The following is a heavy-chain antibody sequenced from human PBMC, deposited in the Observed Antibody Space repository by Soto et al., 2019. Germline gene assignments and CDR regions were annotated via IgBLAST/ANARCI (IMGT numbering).Heavy chain of an antibody. J-gene: IGHJ6*02. V-gene: IGHV1-2*04. Sequence: QVQLVQSGAEVKKPGASVKVSCKASGYTFTGYHMHWVRQAPGQGLEWMGWINPNSGGTNYAQKFQGWVTMTRDTSISTAYMELSRLRSDDTAVYYCAREAIAAAGTDQRLDDYYYYGMDVWGQGTTVTVSS. D-gene: IGHD6-13*01. CDR2: INPNSGGT. CDR3: AREAIAAAGTDQRLDDYYYYGMDV. CDR1: GYTFTGYH.